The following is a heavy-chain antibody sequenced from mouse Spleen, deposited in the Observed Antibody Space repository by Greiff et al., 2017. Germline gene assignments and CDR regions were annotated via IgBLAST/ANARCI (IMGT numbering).Heavy chain of an antibody. CDR2: IDPSDSYT. J-gene: IGHJ2*01. CDR1: GYTFTSYW. Sequence: QVQLHQPGAELVKPGASVKLSCKASGYTFTSYWMQWVKQRPGQGLEWFGEIDPSDSYTNYNQKFKGKATLTVDTSSSTAYMQRSSLTSEDSAVYYGACGNWDDYWGQGTTLTVSS. D-gene: IGHD4-1*01. V-gene: IGHV1-50*01. CDR3: ACGNWDDY.